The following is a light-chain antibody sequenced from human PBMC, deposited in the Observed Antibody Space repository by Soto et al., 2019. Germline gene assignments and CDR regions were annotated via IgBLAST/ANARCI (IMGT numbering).Light chain of an antibody. CDR1: QSVSSDY. CDR3: QQYGSSPMFT. J-gene: IGKJ2*01. CDR2: VAS. V-gene: IGKV3-20*01. Sequence: EIVSTQSPGTLSLSPGDRATLSCRASQSVSSDYLAWYQQKPGQAPRLLIYVASRGAAGIPDRFSGSGSGTDCTLTISRLEPEDFAVYFCQQYGSSPMFTFGQGTKLEVK.